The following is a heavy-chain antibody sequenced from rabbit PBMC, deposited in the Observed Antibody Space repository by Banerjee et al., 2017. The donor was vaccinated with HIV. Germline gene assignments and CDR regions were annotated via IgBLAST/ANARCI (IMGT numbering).Heavy chain of an antibody. V-gene: IGHV1S45*01. CDR2: INTSSGNT. Sequence: QEQLKETGGGLVQPGGSLTLTCTASAFSFSNKYVMCWVRQAPGKGLEWIACINTSSGNTVYASWAKGRFTISKTSSTTVTLQMTSLTAADTATYFCARDITGTGRYTGYLWGQGTLVTVS. CDR3: ARDITGTGRYTGYL. D-gene: IGHD7-1*01. J-gene: IGHJ6*01. CDR1: AFSFSNKYV.